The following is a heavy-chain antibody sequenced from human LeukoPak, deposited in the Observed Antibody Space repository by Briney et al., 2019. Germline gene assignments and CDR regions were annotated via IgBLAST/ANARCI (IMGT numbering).Heavy chain of an antibody. Sequence: GGSLRPSCAASEFTFSNYAMSWVRQAPGKGLEWVSVISGSGGDIQYADSVKGRFTISRDNSKNTLYLQMNSLRAEDTALYYCARDRVAGTSPKIDYWGQGTLVTVSA. CDR1: EFTFSNYA. D-gene: IGHD1-7*01. CDR2: ISGSGGDI. CDR3: ARDRVAGTSPKIDY. J-gene: IGHJ4*02. V-gene: IGHV3-23*01.